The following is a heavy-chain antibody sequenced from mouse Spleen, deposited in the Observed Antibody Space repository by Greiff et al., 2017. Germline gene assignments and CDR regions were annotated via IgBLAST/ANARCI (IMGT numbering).Heavy chain of an antibody. J-gene: IGHJ2*01. V-gene: IGHV6-3*01. CDR3: TGENYYYDGPFDY. Sequence: EVQLVESGGGLVQPGGSMKLSCVASGFTFSNYWMNWVRQSPEKGLEWVAQIRLKSDNYATHYAESVKGRFTISRDDSKSSVYLQMNNLRAEDTGIYYCTGENYYYDGPFDYWGQGTTLTVSS. CDR2: IRLKSDNYAT. CDR1: GFTFSNYW. D-gene: IGHD1-1*01.